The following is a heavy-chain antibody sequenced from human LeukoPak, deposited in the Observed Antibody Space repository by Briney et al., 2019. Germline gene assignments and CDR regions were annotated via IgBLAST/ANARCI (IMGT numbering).Heavy chain of an antibody. D-gene: IGHD6-19*01. J-gene: IGHJ4*02. V-gene: IGHV4-39*07. CDR3: ARAEAGYSSGWTPWFDY. CDR2: IYYSGST. CDR1: GGSTSSSSYY. Sequence: SETLTLTCTVSGGSTSSSSYYWGWIRQPPGKGLEWIGIIYYSGSTYYNPSLKSRVTISVDTSKNQFSLKLSSVTAADTAVYYCARAEAGYSSGWTPWFDYWGQGTLVTVSS.